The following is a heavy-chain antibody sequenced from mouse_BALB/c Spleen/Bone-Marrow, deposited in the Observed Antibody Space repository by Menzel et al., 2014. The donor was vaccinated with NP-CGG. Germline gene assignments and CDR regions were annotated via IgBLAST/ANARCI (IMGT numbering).Heavy chain of an antibody. D-gene: IGHD4-1*01. CDR2: ISSGSSTI. Sequence: EVQLVESGGGLVQPGGSRKLSCAASGITFSSFGMHWVRQAPEKGLEWVAYISSGSSTIFYADTVKGRFTISRDNPKNTLFLQMTSLRSEDTAIYYCTRGGNWEDFDYWGQGTTLTVSS. CDR3: TRGGNWEDFDY. CDR1: GITFSSFG. J-gene: IGHJ2*01. V-gene: IGHV5-17*02.